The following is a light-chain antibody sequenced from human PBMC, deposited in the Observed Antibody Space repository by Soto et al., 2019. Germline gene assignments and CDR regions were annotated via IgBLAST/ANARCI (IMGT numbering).Light chain of an antibody. CDR3: QHYNSYSEA. CDR2: KAS. J-gene: IGKJ1*01. CDR1: QGISSY. V-gene: IGKV1-5*03. Sequence: DIQMTQSPSSLSASVGDRVTITCRASQGISSYVNWYQQKPGKGPKLLIYKASTLKSGVPSRFSGSGSGTEFTLTISSLQPGDFATYYCQHYNSYSEAFGQGTKVDIK.